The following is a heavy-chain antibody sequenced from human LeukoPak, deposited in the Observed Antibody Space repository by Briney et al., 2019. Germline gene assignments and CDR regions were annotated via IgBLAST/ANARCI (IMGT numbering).Heavy chain of an antibody. J-gene: IGHJ4*02. Sequence: SETLSLTCTVSGGSISSYYWSWTRQPPGKGLEWIGYIYHSGSTNYNPSLKSRVTMSVDTSKNQFSLKLSSVTAADTAVYYCARSFGSGSYFDYWGQGTLVTVSS. CDR1: GGSISSYY. CDR2: IYHSGST. V-gene: IGHV4-59*08. D-gene: IGHD3-10*01. CDR3: ARSFGSGSYFDY.